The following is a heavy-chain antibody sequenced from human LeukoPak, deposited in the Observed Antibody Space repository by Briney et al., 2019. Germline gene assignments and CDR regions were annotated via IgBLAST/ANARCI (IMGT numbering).Heavy chain of an antibody. CDR1: GFTFSSFA. Sequence: PGGSLRLSFAASGFTFSSFAMSWVRQAPGKGLEWVSVIGGGGDNTYYAGSVKGRFTISRDNSKNTLYLQMNSLRAEDTAIYYCAKNRGSSCYSALDCWGQGTLVTVSS. CDR3: AKNRGSSCYSALDC. J-gene: IGHJ4*02. D-gene: IGHD2-15*01. CDR2: IGGGGDNT. V-gene: IGHV3-23*01.